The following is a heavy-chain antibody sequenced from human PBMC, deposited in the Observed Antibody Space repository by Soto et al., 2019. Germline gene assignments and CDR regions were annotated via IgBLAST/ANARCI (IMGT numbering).Heavy chain of an antibody. CDR3: ARGRGRDCSGGSCYFDFYYGMDV. CDR1: GGSIISYY. Sequence: LEILSLTCTVSGGSIISYYWSWIRQPPGKGQERIGNIYYSGSTNYNPSLKFRVTISVDTSKNQFSLKLSSVTAADTAVYYCARGRGRDCSGGSCYFDFYYGMDVWGQGTTVTVSS. V-gene: IGHV4-59*01. J-gene: IGHJ6*02. CDR2: IYYSGST. D-gene: IGHD2-15*01.